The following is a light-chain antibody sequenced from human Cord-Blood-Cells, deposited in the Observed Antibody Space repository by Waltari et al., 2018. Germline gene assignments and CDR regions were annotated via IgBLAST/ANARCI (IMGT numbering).Light chain of an antibody. CDR2: WAS. V-gene: IGKV4-1*01. J-gene: IGKJ2*01. CDR1: QRVLYSTNNKNY. CDR3: QQYYSTPYT. Sequence: DIVMTQSPDSLAVSLGERATINCKSSQRVLYSTNNKNYLAWYQQKPGQPPKLLIYWASTRDAGVPDRFSGGGSGTDFTLTISSLQAEDVAVYYCQQYYSTPYTFGQGTKLEIK.